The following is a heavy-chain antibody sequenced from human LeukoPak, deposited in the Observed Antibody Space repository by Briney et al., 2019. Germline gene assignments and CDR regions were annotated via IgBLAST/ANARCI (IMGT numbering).Heavy chain of an antibody. Sequence: GGSLRLSCAASGFTISSYAMHWVRQAPDKGLEWVAVISYDGNNKYYADSVKGRFTISRDNSKNTLYLQMNSLRAEDTAVFYCARDSRVRGVILYYFDYWGQGTLVTVSS. CDR2: ISYDGNNK. CDR3: ARDSRVRGVILYYFDY. J-gene: IGHJ4*02. D-gene: IGHD3-10*01. CDR1: GFTISSYA. V-gene: IGHV3-30*01.